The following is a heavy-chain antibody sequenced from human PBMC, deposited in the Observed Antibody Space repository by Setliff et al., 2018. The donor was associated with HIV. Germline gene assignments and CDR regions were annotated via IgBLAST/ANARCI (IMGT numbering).Heavy chain of an antibody. V-gene: IGHV1-8*02. Sequence: ASVKVSCKASGYTFSSYGISWVRQAPGQGLEWMGWMNPNSGNTGYAQKFQGRVTMTRNTSISTAYMELSSLRSEDTAVYYCARGFVVGSTVVTPGYYYYGMDVWGQGTTVTVSS. CDR3: ARGFVVGSTVVTPGYYYYGMDV. CDR1: GYTFSSYG. D-gene: IGHD2-21*02. CDR2: MNPNSGNT. J-gene: IGHJ6*02.